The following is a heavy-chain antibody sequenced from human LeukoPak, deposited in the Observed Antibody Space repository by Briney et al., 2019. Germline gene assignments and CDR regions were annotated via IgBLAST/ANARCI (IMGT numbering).Heavy chain of an antibody. V-gene: IGHV3-23*01. J-gene: IGHJ4*02. CDR1: GFTFSSYA. CDR3: ARDMAPDYYDSSGYQVGFDY. Sequence: GGSLRLSCAASGFTFSSYAMTWVRQAPGKGLEWVSTISGGGVSTYYADSVKGRFTISRDNSKNTLYLQMNSPRAEDTAVYYCARDMAPDYYDSSGYQVGFDYWGQGTLVTVSS. CDR2: ISGGGVST. D-gene: IGHD3-22*01.